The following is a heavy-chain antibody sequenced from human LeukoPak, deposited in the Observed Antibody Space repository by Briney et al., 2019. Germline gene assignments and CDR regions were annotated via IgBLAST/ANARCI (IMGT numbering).Heavy chain of an antibody. CDR2: FYHSGNT. CDR3: ARGPFGVVPTTYYFDY. V-gene: IGHV4-38-2*01. D-gene: IGHD3-3*01. J-gene: IGHJ4*02. Sequence: SETLSLTCGVSGSSINSGYYWGWIRQPPGKGLEWIGSFYHSGNTYYSPSLKGRVTISVGTSKNQLSLKLTSVTAAGTAVYYCARGPFGVVPTTYYFDYWGQGTLVTVSS. CDR1: GSSINSGYY.